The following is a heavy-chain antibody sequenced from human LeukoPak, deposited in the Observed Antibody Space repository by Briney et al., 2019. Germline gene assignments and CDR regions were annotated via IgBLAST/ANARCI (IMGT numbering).Heavy chain of an antibody. J-gene: IGHJ4*02. CDR2: IHSNGNTK. CDR1: GFTFSSYG. Sequence: GGSLRLSCAASGFTFSSYGAHWVRHSAGKGLEWLAFIHSNGNTKYYGDSVKGRFSISTDNSINTCYPQMNNLSPEDTALYYCAKDRPYFDHWGQGTLVTVSS. CDR3: AKDRPYFDH. V-gene: IGHV3-30*02.